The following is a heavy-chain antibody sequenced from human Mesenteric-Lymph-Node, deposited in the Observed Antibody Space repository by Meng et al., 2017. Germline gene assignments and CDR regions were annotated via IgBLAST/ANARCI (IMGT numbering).Heavy chain of an antibody. Sequence: SETLSLTCAVSGYSISSGYYWGWTRQPPGKGLEWIGSIYHSGSTYYNPSLKSRVTISVDTSKNQFSLKLSSVTAADTAVYYCARGGYYYDSSGFYGMDVWGQGTTVTVSS. CDR3: ARGGYYYDSSGFYGMDV. CDR1: GYSISSGYY. D-gene: IGHD3-22*01. CDR2: IYHSGST. J-gene: IGHJ6*02. V-gene: IGHV4-38-2*01.